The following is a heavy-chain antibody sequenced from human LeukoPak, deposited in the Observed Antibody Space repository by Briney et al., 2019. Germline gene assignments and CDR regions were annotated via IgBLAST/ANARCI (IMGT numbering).Heavy chain of an antibody. CDR2: TYYSGST. CDR3: ARFSFYVGPTGTDDHFDY. Sequence: PSETLSLTCTVSGGSISSYYWSWIRQPPGKGLEWIGSTYYSGSTYYNPSLKSRVTISVDTSKNQFSLKLSSVTAADTAVYYCARFSFYVGPTGTDDHFDYWGQGTLVTVSS. J-gene: IGHJ4*02. CDR1: GGSISSYY. D-gene: IGHD1/OR15-1a*01. V-gene: IGHV4-59*05.